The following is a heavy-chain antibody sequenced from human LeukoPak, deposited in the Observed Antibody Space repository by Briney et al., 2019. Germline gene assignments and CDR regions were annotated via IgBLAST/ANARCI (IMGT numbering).Heavy chain of an antibody. CDR3: ARWNYDILTGYPHYFDY. J-gene: IGHJ4*02. CDR1: GGSFSGYY. D-gene: IGHD3-9*01. Sequence: SETFSLTCAVYGGSFSGYYWSWSRQPPGKGLEWIGEINHSGSTNYNPSLKSRVTISVDTSKNQFSLKLSSVTAADTAVYYCARWNYDILTGYPHYFDYWGQGNMVPVSS. CDR2: INHSGST. V-gene: IGHV4-34*01.